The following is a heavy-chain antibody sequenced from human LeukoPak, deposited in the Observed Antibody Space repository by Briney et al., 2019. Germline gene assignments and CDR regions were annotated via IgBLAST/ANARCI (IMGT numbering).Heavy chain of an antibody. D-gene: IGHD6-19*01. J-gene: IGHJ4*02. Sequence: GGSLRLSCAASGFTFSSYSMNWVRQAPGKGLEWVSYISSSSSTIYYADSVKGRFTISRDNAKNSLYLQMNSLRAEDTAVYYCARDRIAVAGTLDYWGQGTLVTVSS. CDR2: ISSSSSTI. CDR3: ARDRIAVAGTLDY. CDR1: GFTFSSYS. V-gene: IGHV3-48*01.